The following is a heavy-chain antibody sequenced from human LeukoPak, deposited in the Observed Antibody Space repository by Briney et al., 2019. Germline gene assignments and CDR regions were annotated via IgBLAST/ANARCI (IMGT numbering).Heavy chain of an antibody. Sequence: PGRSLRLSCAASGFTFSSYGMHWVRQAPGKGLEWVAVIWYDGSNKYYADSVKGRFTISRDNSKNTLYLQMNSLRAEDTAVYYCAKEDYDYGGFDPWGQGTLVTVSS. D-gene: IGHD3-3*01. J-gene: IGHJ5*02. CDR2: IWYDGSNK. CDR3: AKEDYDYGGFDP. CDR1: GFTFSSYG. V-gene: IGHV3-33*06.